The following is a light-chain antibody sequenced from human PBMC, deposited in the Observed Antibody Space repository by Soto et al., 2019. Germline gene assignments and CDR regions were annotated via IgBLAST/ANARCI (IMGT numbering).Light chain of an antibody. V-gene: IGKV3-11*01. Sequence: EIVLTQSPVTLSLSPGERATLSCRASQRVSSYLACYQQKPCQAPRLLIYDASNRATGIPARFSGSGSGTDFTLTISSLETEDFAVYYCQQRSNWPSTFGGGTKVEIK. CDR1: QRVSSY. CDR2: DAS. J-gene: IGKJ4*01. CDR3: QQRSNWPST.